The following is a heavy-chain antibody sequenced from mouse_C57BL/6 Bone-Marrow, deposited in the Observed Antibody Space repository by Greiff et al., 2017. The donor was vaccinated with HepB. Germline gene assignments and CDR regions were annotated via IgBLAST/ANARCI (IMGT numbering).Heavy chain of an antibody. Sequence: EVQLQQSGPVLVKPGASVKMSCKASGYTFTDYYMNWVKQSHGKSLEWIGVINPYNGGTSYNQKFKGKATLTVDKSSSTAYMELNSLTSEDSAVYYCARCHGYSLFAYWGQGTLVTVSA. V-gene: IGHV1-19*01. CDR2: INPYNGGT. J-gene: IGHJ3*01. CDR3: ARCHGYSLFAY. D-gene: IGHD2-3*01. CDR1: GYTFTDYY.